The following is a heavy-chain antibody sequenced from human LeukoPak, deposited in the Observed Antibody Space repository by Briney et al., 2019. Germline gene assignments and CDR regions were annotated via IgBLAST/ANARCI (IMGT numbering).Heavy chain of an antibody. CDR3: ARDYSSGWYSYYYYYMDV. V-gene: IGHV1-18*01. CDR1: GYTFTNYG. D-gene: IGHD6-19*01. CDR2: ISAYNGNT. Sequence: ASVKVSCKASGYTFTNYGITWVRQAPGQGLEWMGWISAYNGNTNYGQKFQDRVIMTTDTSATTAYMELRSLKSDDTAVYYCARDYSSGWYSYYYYYMDVWGKGTTVTVSS. J-gene: IGHJ6*03.